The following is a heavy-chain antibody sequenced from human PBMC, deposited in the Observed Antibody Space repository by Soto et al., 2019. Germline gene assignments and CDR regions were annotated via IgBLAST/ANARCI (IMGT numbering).Heavy chain of an antibody. CDR1: GFSLSTSGVG. J-gene: IGHJ6*02. V-gene: IGHV2-5*02. D-gene: IGHD6-13*01. CDR2: IYWDDDK. CDR3: AHLPTDSSSWNDGDKTNYGMDV. Sequence: QITLKESGPTLVKPTQPLTLTCTFSGFSLSTSGVGVGWIRQPPGKALEWLALIYWDDDKRYSPSLKSRLTSTKDTSKNQVVLTMTNMDPVDTATYYCAHLPTDSSSWNDGDKTNYGMDVWGQGTTVTVSS.